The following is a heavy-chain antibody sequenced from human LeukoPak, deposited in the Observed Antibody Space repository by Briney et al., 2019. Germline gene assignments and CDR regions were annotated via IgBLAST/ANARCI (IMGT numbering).Heavy chain of an antibody. CDR1: GGSISSSSYY. D-gene: IGHD1-14*01. CDR3: ARGGGITKYPVDY. Sequence: SETLSLTCTVSGGSISSSSYYWGWIRQPPGKGPGWIGSIYYSGSTYYNPSLKSRVTISVDTSKNQFSLKLSSVTAADTALYYCARGGGITKYPVDYWSQGILVTVSS. CDR2: IYYSGST. J-gene: IGHJ4*02. V-gene: IGHV4-39*01.